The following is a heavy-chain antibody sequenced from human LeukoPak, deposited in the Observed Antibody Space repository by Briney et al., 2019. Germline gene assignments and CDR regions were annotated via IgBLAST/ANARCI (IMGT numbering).Heavy chain of an antibody. D-gene: IGHD3-22*01. Sequence: GGSLRLSCAASGFTFDDYGMSWVRQAPGKGLEWVSGINWNGGSTGYADLLKGRFTISRDNANNSLYLQMNSLRVEDTALYYCARGSYYDTSGHYAFWGQGTLVTVSS. J-gene: IGHJ4*02. CDR1: GFTFDDYG. CDR2: INWNGGST. V-gene: IGHV3-20*04. CDR3: ARGSYYDTSGHYAF.